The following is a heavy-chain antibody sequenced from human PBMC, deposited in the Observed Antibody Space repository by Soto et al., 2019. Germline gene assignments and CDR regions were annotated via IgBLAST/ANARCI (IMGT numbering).Heavy chain of an antibody. D-gene: IGHD4-17*01. J-gene: IGHJ4*02. CDR2: IYYSGST. CDR1: GGSISSSSYY. V-gene: IGHV4-39*01. CDR3: ARKKSDAYYGDYVDY. Sequence: SETLSLTCTVSGGSISSSSYYWGWIRQPPGKGLEWIGSIYYSGSTYYSPSLKSRVTISVDTSKNQFSLKLSSVTAADTAVYYCARKKSDAYYGDYVDYWGQGTLVTVSS.